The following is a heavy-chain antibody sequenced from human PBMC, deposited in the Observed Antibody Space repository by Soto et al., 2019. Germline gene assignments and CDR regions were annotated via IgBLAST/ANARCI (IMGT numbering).Heavy chain of an antibody. D-gene: IGHD5-18*01. V-gene: IGHV3-30-3*01. J-gene: IGHJ4*02. Sequence: QPGGSLRLSCAASGFTLSSYAMSWVRQAPGKGLEWVAVISYDGSNKYYADSVKGRFTISRDNSKNTLYLQMNSLRAEDTAVYYCARDQRGYSYGYSDYWGQGTLVTVSS. CDR3: ARDQRGYSYGYSDY. CDR1: GFTLSSYA. CDR2: ISYDGSNK.